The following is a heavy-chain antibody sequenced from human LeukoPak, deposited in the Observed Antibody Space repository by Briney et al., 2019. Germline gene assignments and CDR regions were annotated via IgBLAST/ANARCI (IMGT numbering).Heavy chain of an antibody. CDR2: IKQDGSEK. D-gene: IGHD2-15*01. J-gene: IGHJ6*02. V-gene: IGHV3-7*03. CDR3: AKGPQGYCSGGSCYHYYYYGMDV. CDR1: GFTFSSYW. Sequence: GGSLRLSCAASGFTFSSYWMSWVRQAPGKGLEWVANIKQDGSEKYYVDSVKGRFTISRDNAKNSLYLQMNSLRAEDTAVYYLAKGPQGYCSGGSCYHYYYYGMDVWGQGTTVTVSS.